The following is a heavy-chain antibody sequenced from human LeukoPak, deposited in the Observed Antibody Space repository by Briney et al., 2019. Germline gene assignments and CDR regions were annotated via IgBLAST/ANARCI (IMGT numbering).Heavy chain of an antibody. CDR2: INPNSGGT. Sequence: ASVKVSCTASGDTFTGYYMHWVRQAPGQGLEWMGGINPNSGGTNYAQKFQGRVTMTRDTSISPAYMQLSRLRSDDTAVYYCARGHKVGATGDGGQGTLVTVSS. J-gene: IGHJ4*02. D-gene: IGHD1-26*01. CDR1: GDTFTGYY. V-gene: IGHV1-2*02. CDR3: ARGHKVGATGD.